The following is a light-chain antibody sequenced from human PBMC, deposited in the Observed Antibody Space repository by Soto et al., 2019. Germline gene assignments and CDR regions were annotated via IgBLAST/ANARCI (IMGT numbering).Light chain of an antibody. J-gene: IGLJ1*01. CDR1: SSDVGGYNY. CDR2: EVS. V-gene: IGLV2-14*01. Sequence: SARTQAASVXGSPGQSSTISCTGTSSDVGGYNYVSWYQHHPGKAPKLMIHEVSDRPSGISNRFSGSKSGNTASLTISGIQAEDEADYYCSSYTSATTYVFGTGTKVPVL. CDR3: SSYTSATTYV.